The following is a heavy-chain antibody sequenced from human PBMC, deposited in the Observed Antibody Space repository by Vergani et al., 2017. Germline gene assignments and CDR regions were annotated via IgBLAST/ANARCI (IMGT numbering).Heavy chain of an antibody. CDR2: IIPILGIA. D-gene: IGHD2-2*01. CDR1: GGTFSSYT. V-gene: IGHV1-69*08. Sequence: QVQLVQSGAEVKKPGSSVKVSCKASGGTFSSYTISWVRQAPGQGLEWMGRIIPILGIANYAQKFQGRVTITADESTSTAYMELSSLRSEDTAVYYCARDGHCSSTSCRPDYWGQGTLVTVSS. J-gene: IGHJ4*02. CDR3: ARDGHCSSTSCRPDY.